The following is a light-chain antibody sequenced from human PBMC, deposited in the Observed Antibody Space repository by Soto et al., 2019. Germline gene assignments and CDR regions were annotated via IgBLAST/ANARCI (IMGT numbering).Light chain of an antibody. J-gene: IGLJ2*01. Sequence: QPVLTQSPSASASLGASVNLTCTLTSGPSTFAIAWHQQQPEKGPRYLMKVNSDGSHNKGDGIPDRFSGSRSGAERYLIISSLQSEDEADYYCQTWGSGTVVFGGGTKVTVL. V-gene: IGLV4-69*01. CDR1: SGPSTFA. CDR2: VNSDGSH. CDR3: QTWGSGTVV.